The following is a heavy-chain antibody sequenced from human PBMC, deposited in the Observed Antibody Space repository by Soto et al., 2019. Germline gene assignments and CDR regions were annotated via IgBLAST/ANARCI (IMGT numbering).Heavy chain of an antibody. CDR2: IIPIFGTA. D-gene: IGHD1-7*01. J-gene: IGHJ5*02. Sequence: SVKVSCKASGGTFSSYAISWVRQAPGQGLEWMGGIIPIFGTANYAQKVQGRVTITADKSTSTAYMELSSLRSEDTAVYYCARVPNWNYGGYNWFDPWGPGTLVTVSS. V-gene: IGHV1-69*06. CDR3: ARVPNWNYGGYNWFDP. CDR1: GGTFSSYA.